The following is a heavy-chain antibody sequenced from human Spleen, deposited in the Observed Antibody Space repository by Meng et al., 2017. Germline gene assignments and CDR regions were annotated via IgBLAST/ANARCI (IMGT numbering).Heavy chain of an antibody. V-gene: IGHV6-1*01. Sequence: QVHLQQSGPRLVKPSQTPSLTCAISGDSVSSNRAAWNWIRQSPSRGLEWLGRTYYRSKWYNDYAVSVKSRITINPDTSKNQFSLQLNSVTPEDTAVYYCAKESSIAARYVFDYWGQGTLVTVSS. CDR3: AKESSIAARYVFDY. D-gene: IGHD6-6*01. CDR1: GDSVSSNRAA. J-gene: IGHJ4*02. CDR2: TYYRSKWYN.